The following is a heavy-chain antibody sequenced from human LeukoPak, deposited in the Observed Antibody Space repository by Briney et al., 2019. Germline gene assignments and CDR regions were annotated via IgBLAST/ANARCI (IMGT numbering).Heavy chain of an antibody. CDR3: ARVEMATITVDY. J-gene: IGHJ4*02. CDR1: GYTFTGYY. D-gene: IGHD5-24*01. CDR2: INPNIGDT. V-gene: IGHV1-2*02. Sequence: RASVKVSCKASGYTFTGYYTHWVRQAPGQGLEWMGWINPNIGDTSYAPKFQGRVTMTRDTSITTAYMELSRLRSDDTAVYYCARVEMATITVDYWGQGTLVTVSS.